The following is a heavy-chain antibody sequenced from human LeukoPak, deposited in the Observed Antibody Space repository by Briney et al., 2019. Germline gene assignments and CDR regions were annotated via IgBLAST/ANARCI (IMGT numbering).Heavy chain of an antibody. CDR3: ARDKTTYSGATTYAFDI. CDR2: ITSSSNYI. D-gene: IGHD1-26*01. V-gene: IGHV3-21*01. CDR1: GFTFRSYT. Sequence: PGGSLRLSCAASGFTFRSYTLNWVRQAPGKGLEWVSSITSSSNYIYYADSVKGRFTISRDNAKNSLYLQVNSLRAEDTAVYYCARDKTTYSGATTYAFDIWGQGTMVPVSS. J-gene: IGHJ3*02.